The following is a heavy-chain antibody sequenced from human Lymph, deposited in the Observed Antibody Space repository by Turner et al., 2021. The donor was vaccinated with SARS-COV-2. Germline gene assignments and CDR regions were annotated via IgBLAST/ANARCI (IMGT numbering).Heavy chain of an antibody. J-gene: IGHJ6*02. CDR2: INPSGGST. CDR1: GYTFTSYY. D-gene: IGHD2-21*01. Sequence: QVQLVQSGAEVKKPGASVKVSCKASGYTFTSYYMHWVRQAPGQGLECMGIINPSGGSTSYAQKFQARVTMTRDTSTSTVYMELSSLRSEDTAVYYGARDPPRQRWVNYFYYGMDVWGQGTTVTVSS. V-gene: IGHV1-46*01. CDR3: ARDPPRQRWVNYFYYGMDV.